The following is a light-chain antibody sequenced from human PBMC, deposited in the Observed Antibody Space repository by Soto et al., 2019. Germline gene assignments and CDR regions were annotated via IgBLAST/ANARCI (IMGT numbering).Light chain of an antibody. Sequence: QSLRRQPPSVSAAPVQKFTISCSVSISNIGGNSVSWYQQLPGTAPKLLIYDDNKRPSWIPDRFSGSKSGTSATLGITGFQTGDEADYYCGSWDSSLSAYVFGTGTKVTVL. J-gene: IGLJ1*01. CDR2: DDN. CDR1: ISNIGGNS. CDR3: GSWDSSLSAYV. V-gene: IGLV1-51*01.